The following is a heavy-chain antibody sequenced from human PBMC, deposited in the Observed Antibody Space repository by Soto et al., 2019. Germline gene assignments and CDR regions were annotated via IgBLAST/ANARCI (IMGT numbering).Heavy chain of an antibody. Sequence: ELQLLQSAAEVKKPGESLRISCEGFGYSFTTYWIGWVRQMPGKGLEWMGIIYPPNSETIYRPSFEGRVTISVDKSINTAFVQWISLEASDTAMYYCARHVASDRWSYFDNWGQGTLVSVSS. V-gene: IGHV5-51*01. CDR2: IYPPNSET. CDR1: GYSFTTYW. CDR3: ARHVASDRWSYFDN. J-gene: IGHJ4*02. D-gene: IGHD3-3*01.